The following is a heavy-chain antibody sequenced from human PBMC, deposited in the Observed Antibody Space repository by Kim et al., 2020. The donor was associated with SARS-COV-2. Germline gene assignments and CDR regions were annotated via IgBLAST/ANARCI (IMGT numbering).Heavy chain of an antibody. CDR3: ARAKGVLRYFDWSGSETLAHYGMDV. CDR2: ISSNGGST. CDR1: GFTFSSYA. Sequence: GGSLRLSCAASGFTFSSYAMHWVRQAPGKGLEYVSAISSNGGSTYYANSVKGRFTISRDNSKNTLYLQMGSLRAEDMAVYYCARAKGVLRYFDWSGSETLAHYGMDVWGQGTTVTVSS. J-gene: IGHJ6*02. D-gene: IGHD3-9*01. V-gene: IGHV3-64*01.